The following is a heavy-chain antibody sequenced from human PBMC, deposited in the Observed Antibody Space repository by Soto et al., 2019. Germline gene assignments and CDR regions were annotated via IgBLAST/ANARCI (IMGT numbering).Heavy chain of an antibody. CDR1: GGTFSSYA. J-gene: IGHJ6*02. V-gene: IGHV1-69*13. CDR2: IIPIFGTA. CDR3: ARDGAGFLRPAHYYYGMDV. Sequence: ASVKVCCKASGGTFSSYAISWVRQAPGQGLEWMGGIIPIFGTANYAQKFQGRVTITADESTSTAYMELSSLRSEDTAVYYCARDGAGFLRPAHYYYGMDVWGQGTTVTVSS. D-gene: IGHD3-3*01.